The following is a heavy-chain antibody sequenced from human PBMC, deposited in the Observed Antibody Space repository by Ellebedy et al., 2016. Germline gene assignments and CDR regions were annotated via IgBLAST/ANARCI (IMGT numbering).Heavy chain of an antibody. CDR2: ISYDGSNK. CDR3: ARDQSRWELPNAAEYFQH. Sequence: LSLTCAASGFTFSSYAMHWVRQAPGKGLEWVAVISYDGSNKYYADSVKGRFTISRDNSKNTLYLQMNSLRAEDTAVYYCARDQSRWELPNAAEYFQHWGQGTLVTVSS. D-gene: IGHD1-26*01. CDR1: GFTFSSYA. V-gene: IGHV3-30*04. J-gene: IGHJ1*01.